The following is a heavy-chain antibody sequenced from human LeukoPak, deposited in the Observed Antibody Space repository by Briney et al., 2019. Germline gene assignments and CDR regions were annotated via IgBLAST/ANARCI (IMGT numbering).Heavy chain of an antibody. J-gene: IGHJ6*03. CDR1: GGSLSGYY. CDR3: ARGLNFQSSGYYYVSDYYYMDV. D-gene: IGHD3-22*01. CDR2: INHSGST. Sequence: PSETLSLTCAVYGGSLSGYYWSWIRQPPGKGLEWIGEINHSGSTNYNPSLKSRVTISVDTSKNQFSLKLSSVTAADTAVYYCARGLNFQSSGYYYVSDYYYMDVWGKGTTVTVSS. V-gene: IGHV4-34*01.